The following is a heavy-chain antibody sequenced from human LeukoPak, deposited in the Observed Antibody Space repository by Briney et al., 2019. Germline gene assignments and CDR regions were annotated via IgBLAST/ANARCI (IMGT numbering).Heavy chain of an antibody. J-gene: IGHJ4*02. CDR3: AREVWDRLTNGIDY. CDR2: INPNSAGT. Sequence: ASVKVSCKASGYTFTGYYMHCVRQAPGQGLEWMGWINPNSAGTNYAQKFQGRVNMTRDTSISTAYMELSRLRFDDTAVYYCAREVWDRLTNGIDYWGQGTLVTVSS. V-gene: IGHV1-2*02. CDR1: GYTFTGYY. D-gene: IGHD1-26*01.